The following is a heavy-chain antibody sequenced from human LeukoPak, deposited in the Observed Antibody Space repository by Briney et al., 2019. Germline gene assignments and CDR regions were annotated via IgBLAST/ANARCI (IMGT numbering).Heavy chain of an antibody. D-gene: IGHD3-3*01. Sequence: GGSLRLSCAASGCTFSSYAMSWVRQAPGKGLEWVSAISGSGGSTYYADSVKGRFTISRDNSKNTLYLQMNSLRAEDTAVYYCAACWSGYYTIDYWGQGTLVTVSS. J-gene: IGHJ4*02. CDR1: GCTFSSYA. CDR3: AACWSGYYTIDY. CDR2: ISGSGGST. V-gene: IGHV3-23*01.